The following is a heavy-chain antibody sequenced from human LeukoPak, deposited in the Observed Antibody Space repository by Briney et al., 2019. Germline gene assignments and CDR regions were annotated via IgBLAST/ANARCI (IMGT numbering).Heavy chain of an antibody. Sequence: ASVKVSCKASGYTFTCYYMHWVRQAPGQGLEWMGWINPNSGGTNYAQKSQARVNMTSDTSISTAYMELSRLRSDDTAVYYCATLSDRAAARYWFDPWGQGTLVTVSS. V-gene: IGHV1-2*02. D-gene: IGHD6-13*01. CDR2: INPNSGGT. CDR3: ATLSDRAAARYWFDP. CDR1: GYTFTCYY. J-gene: IGHJ5*02.